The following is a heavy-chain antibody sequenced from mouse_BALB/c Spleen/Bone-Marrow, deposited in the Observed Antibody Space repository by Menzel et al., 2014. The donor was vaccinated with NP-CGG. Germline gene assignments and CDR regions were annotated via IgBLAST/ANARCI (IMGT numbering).Heavy chain of an antibody. V-gene: IGHV3-2*02. CDR3: ARSADWYFDV. Sequence: EVHLVESGPGLVKPSQSLSLTCTVTGYSITSDYACNWIRQFPGNKLEWMDYISYSGSTSYNPPLKSRISITRDTSKNQFFLQLHSVTAEDTATYYCARSADWYFDVWGAGTTVTVSS. J-gene: IGHJ1*01. CDR1: GYSITSDYA. CDR2: ISYSGST.